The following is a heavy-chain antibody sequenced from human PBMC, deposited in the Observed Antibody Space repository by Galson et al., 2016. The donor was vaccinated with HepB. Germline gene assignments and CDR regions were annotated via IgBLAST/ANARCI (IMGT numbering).Heavy chain of an antibody. CDR1: GITFSHYG. CDR3: AKDGLYYGSGSYGSVDY. Sequence: SLRLSCAASGITFSHYGMHWVCQAPGKGLEWVAVISYDGSNKYYTDSVKGRFTISRDNSKNTLYLRMNSLRAEDRAVYYCAKDGLYYGSGSYGSVDYWGQGTLVTVSS. J-gene: IGHJ4*02. D-gene: IGHD3-10*01. V-gene: IGHV3-30*18. CDR2: ISYDGSNK.